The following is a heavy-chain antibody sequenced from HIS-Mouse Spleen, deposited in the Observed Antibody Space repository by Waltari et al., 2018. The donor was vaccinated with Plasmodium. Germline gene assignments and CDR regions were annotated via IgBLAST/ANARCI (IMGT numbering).Heavy chain of an antibody. V-gene: IGHV1-2*02. CDR1: GYTFTVYY. D-gene: IGHD6-13*01. Sequence: QVQLVQSGAEVKTPGASVKVSCKASGYTFTVYYMPWVRQAPGQGLEWMGWINPNSGGTNYAQKFQGRVTMTRDTSISTAYMELSRLRSDDTAVYYCARVLGYKAAAGTFVEYFQHWGQGTLVTVSS. CDR2: INPNSGGT. CDR3: ARVLGYKAAAGTFVEYFQH. J-gene: IGHJ1*01.